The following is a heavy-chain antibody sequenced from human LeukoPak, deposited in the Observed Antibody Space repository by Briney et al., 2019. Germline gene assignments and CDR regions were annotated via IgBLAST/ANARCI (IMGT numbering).Heavy chain of an antibody. V-gene: IGHV3-23*01. Sequence: PGGSLRLSCAASGFTFSTYAMSWVRQAPGKGLEWVSSISGSGGSAYYADSVRGRFTISRDNAKKSLYLQMNSLRDEDTAVYYCARAVLGYSWVYDYWGQGTLVTVSS. CDR1: GFTFSTYA. CDR3: ARAVLGYSWVYDY. J-gene: IGHJ4*02. CDR2: ISGSGGSA. D-gene: IGHD5-18*01.